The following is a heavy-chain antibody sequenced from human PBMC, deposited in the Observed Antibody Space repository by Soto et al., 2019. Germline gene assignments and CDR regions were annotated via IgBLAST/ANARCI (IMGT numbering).Heavy chain of an antibody. CDR1: GYTLTGYS. Sequence: ASVKVSCKASGYTLTGYSMHWVRQAPGQGLEWMGWINPNSGGTNYAQKHQSRGTMTRDTSISTAYMEVSRLRSDDTAVYYCARDYAPVRSGWPEYYFDYWGQGTLVTVSS. J-gene: IGHJ4*02. CDR3: ARDYAPVRSGWPEYYFDY. D-gene: IGHD6-19*01. V-gene: IGHV1-2*02. CDR2: INPNSGGT.